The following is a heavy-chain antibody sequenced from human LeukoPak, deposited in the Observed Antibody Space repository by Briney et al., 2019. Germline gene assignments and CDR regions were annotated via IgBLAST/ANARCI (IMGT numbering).Heavy chain of an antibody. CDR3: ASIQSGSYSD. CDR2: INHSGST. CDR1: RGPFSGYY. J-gene: IGHJ4*02. D-gene: IGHD1-26*01. V-gene: IGHV4-34*01. Sequence: SETLSLTCAVYRGPFSGYYWSWIRQPPGRGLEWIGEINHSGSTNYNPSLKSRVTISVDTSKNQFSLKLSSVTAADTAVYYCASIQSGSYSDWGQGTLVTVSS.